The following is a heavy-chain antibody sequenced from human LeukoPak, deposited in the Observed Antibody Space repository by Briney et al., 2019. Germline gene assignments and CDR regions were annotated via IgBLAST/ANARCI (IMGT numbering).Heavy chain of an antibody. J-gene: IGHJ4*02. CDR3: APDQVGANSCLDY. Sequence: TSVNVSFKASGFTFTSAPMRGVRQARGQRLEWIGWIVVGSGNTNYAQKFQERVTITRDMSTSRAYMELSSMKTEDIYLCCCAPDQVGANSCLDYWGQGTLVTVSS. CDR2: IVVGSGNT. V-gene: IGHV1-58*02. D-gene: IGHD1-26*01. CDR1: GFTFTSAP.